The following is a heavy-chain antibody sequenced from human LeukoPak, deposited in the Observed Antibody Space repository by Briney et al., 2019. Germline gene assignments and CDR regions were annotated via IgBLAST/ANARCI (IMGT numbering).Heavy chain of an antibody. Sequence: SETLSLTCTVSGGSISSSSYYWGWIRQPPGKGLEWIGGIYYSGSTYYNPSLKSRVTISVDTSKNQFSLKLSSVTAADTAVYYCASRGYDSSGYHRDYWGQGTLVTVSS. CDR1: GGSISSSSYY. V-gene: IGHV4-39*01. D-gene: IGHD3-22*01. CDR2: IYYSGST. J-gene: IGHJ4*02. CDR3: ASRGYDSSGYHRDY.